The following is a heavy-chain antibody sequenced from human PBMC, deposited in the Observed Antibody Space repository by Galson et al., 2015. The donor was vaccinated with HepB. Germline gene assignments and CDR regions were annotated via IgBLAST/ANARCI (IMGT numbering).Heavy chain of an antibody. D-gene: IGHD3-22*01. CDR3: VRSSGWAMDL. J-gene: IGHJ5*02. V-gene: IGHV3-7*03. Sequence: SLRLSCAASGFSFSNFWMSWVRQAPGKGLEWVAIIKQDGSAKYYVDSVKGRFTISRDNVKDSLSLQMNSLRAEDTAVYYCVRSSGWAMDLWGQGTLVTVSP. CDR2: IKQDGSAK. CDR1: GFSFSNFW.